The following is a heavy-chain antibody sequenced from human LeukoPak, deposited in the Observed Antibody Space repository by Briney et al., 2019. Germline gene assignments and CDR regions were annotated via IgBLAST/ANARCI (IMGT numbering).Heavy chain of an antibody. CDR3: ARARFLRGYYGMDV. D-gene: IGHD3-3*01. J-gene: IGHJ6*02. V-gene: IGHV4-31*03. CDR2: IYYSGST. CDR1: GGSISSGGYY. Sequence: SQTLSLTCTVSGGSISSGGYYWSWIRQHPGKGLEWIGYIYYSGSTYYNPSLKSRVTISVDTSKNQFSLKLSSVTAADTAVYYCARARFLRGYYGMDVWGQGTTVTVSS.